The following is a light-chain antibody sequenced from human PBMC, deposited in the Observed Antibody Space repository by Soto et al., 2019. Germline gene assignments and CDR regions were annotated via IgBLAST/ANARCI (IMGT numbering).Light chain of an antibody. CDR3: NSYAGTSYV. CDR1: SSDVGAYNY. CDR2: DVS. V-gene: IGLV2-14*03. Sequence: QSVLTQPASVSLTPGQSITISCTGTSSDVGAYNYVSLYQQYPGKAPELIIYDVSNRPSGVSCRFSGSKSGNTASLTISELQAEDEADYYCNSYAGTSYVFGTGTKVT. J-gene: IGLJ1*01.